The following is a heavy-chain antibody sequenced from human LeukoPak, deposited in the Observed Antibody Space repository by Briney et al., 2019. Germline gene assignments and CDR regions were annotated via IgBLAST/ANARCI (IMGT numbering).Heavy chain of an antibody. Sequence: SVKVSCKASGFTPGSAVQWVRQARGQRLEWIGWIVVGSGHTNYAQKFQERVTITRDTSTNTDYMELSSLRSEDTAVYYCVGDHPNYDYWGQGTLITVSS. D-gene: IGHD5-24*01. J-gene: IGHJ4*02. CDR2: IVVGSGHT. CDR1: GFTPGSA. V-gene: IGHV1-58*01. CDR3: VGDHPNYDY.